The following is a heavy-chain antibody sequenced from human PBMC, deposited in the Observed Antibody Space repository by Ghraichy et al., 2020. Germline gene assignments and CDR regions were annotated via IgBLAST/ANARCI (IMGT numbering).Heavy chain of an antibody. V-gene: IGHV4-39*02. Sequence: SETLSLTCTGKSRPMNSSNYYLGWIRQPPGKGLEWIGSISYSGTTFHNPSLKSRISVSADTSKNQFSLTLSAVTASDTAIYYCTKERGGTTVDYWGQGTLVTVFS. CDR3: TKERGGTTVDY. D-gene: IGHD1-7*01. CDR1: SRPMNSSNYY. CDR2: ISYSGTT. J-gene: IGHJ4*02.